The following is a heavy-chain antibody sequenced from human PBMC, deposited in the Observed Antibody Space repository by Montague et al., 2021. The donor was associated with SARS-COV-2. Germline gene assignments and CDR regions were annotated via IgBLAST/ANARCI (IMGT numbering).Heavy chain of an antibody. CDR2: INHSRST. D-gene: IGHD3-10*01. CDR1: GGSFSGYY. V-gene: IGHV4-34*01. Sequence: SETLSLTCAVYGGSFSGYYWNWIRQPPGKGLEWIGEINHSRSTNYNPSLKSRVTMSVDTSKNQFSMKLSSLTAADTAVYYCSRGARQGYGFRLWSFDSWGQGTLVTVSS. CDR3: SRGARQGYGFRLWSFDS. J-gene: IGHJ4*02.